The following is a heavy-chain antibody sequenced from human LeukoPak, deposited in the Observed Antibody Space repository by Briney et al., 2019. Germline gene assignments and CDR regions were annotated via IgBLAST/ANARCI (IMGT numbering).Heavy chain of an antibody. CDR1: GFTFSSYE. D-gene: IGHD2-2*01. Sequence: GGSLRLSCAASGFTFSSYEMNWVRQAPGKRLEWVSYISSSGSTIYYADSVKGRFTISRDNAKNSLYLQMNSLRAEDTAVYYCARDPLGYCSSTSCSDYWGQGTLVTVSS. J-gene: IGHJ4*02. CDR2: ISSSGSTI. V-gene: IGHV3-48*03. CDR3: ARDPLGYCSSTSCSDY.